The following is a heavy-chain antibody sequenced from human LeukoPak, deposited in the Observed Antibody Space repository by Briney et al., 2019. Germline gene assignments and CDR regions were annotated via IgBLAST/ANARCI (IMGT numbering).Heavy chain of an antibody. D-gene: IGHD3-10*01. J-gene: IGHJ3*02. Sequence: GGSPRLSCSASGFTFSSYAMHWVRQAPGKGLEYVSAISSNGGSTYYADSVKGRFTISRDNSKNTLYLQMSSLRAEDTAVYYCVKGSLWFGELSDAFDIWGQGTMVTVSS. CDR2: ISSNGGST. CDR1: GFTFSSYA. V-gene: IGHV3-64D*06. CDR3: VKGSLWFGELSDAFDI.